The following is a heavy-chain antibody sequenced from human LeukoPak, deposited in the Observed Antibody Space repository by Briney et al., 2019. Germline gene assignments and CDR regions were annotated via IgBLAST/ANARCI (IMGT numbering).Heavy chain of an antibody. CDR1: GFTFSSYG. J-gene: IGHJ6*02. CDR2: ISYDGSNK. Sequence: PGGSLRLSCAASGFTFSSYGLHWVRQAPGKGLEWVAVISYDGSNKYYADSVRGRFTISRDNSKNTLYLQMNSLRAEDTAVYYCAKDRSAYYVYGMDVWGQGTTVTVSS. CDR3: AKDRSAYYVYGMDV. V-gene: IGHV3-30*18. D-gene: IGHD3-3*01.